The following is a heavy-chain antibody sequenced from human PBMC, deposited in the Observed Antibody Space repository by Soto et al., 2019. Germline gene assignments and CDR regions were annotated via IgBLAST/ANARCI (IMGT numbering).Heavy chain of an antibody. CDR2: ILYSGST. D-gene: IGHD6-25*01. Sequence: QVQLQESGPGLVKPSETLSLTCTVSGGSINRYYWSWIRQPPGKGLEWIGYILYSGSTNYNPSLKSRVTISVDTSENQFSLKLTSVTAADTAVYYCARHPSASGDYFDYWGQGIRVTVSS. CDR1: GGSINRYY. J-gene: IGHJ4*02. V-gene: IGHV4-59*08. CDR3: ARHPSASGDYFDY.